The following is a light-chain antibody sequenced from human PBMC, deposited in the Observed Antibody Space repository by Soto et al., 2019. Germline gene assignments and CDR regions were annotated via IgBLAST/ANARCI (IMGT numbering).Light chain of an antibody. J-gene: IGKJ4*01. CDR3: QQYHLSPLP. V-gene: IGKV3-20*01. CDR1: EAINNNF. CDR2: GAS. Sequence: EIVLTQSPGALSVAPGETLSLSCRASEAINNNFVAWYQQRPGQVPRLLMYGASIRVSGVPDRISGRRSGTGFILNIARVEPEESAVYFCQQYHLSPLPFGGGT.